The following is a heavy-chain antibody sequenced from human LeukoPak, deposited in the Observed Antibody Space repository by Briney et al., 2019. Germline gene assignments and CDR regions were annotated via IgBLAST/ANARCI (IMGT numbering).Heavy chain of an antibody. CDR2: MHHSGTA. D-gene: IGHD3-22*01. Sequence: PSETLSLTXVVSGYSISSGYFWGWIRQPPGKGLEWIEIMHHSGTAFYGPSLKSRVTISIDTSKNQFSLKLSSVTAADTAVYFCARLNYYDSTGHYYAFDYWGQGTLVTVSS. CDR1: GYSISSGYF. V-gene: IGHV4-38-2*01. CDR3: ARLNYYDSTGHYYAFDY. J-gene: IGHJ4*02.